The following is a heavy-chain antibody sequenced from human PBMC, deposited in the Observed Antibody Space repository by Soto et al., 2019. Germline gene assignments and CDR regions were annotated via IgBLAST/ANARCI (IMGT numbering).Heavy chain of an antibody. Sequence: QVQLVESGGGVVEPGRSLRLSCGASGFTFSSYAMHWVRQAPGKGLEWVAVISYDGSNKYYADSEKGRFTISRDNSKNPLYLQMNSLRAEDTAVYYCARGRRYYYDSSGSHGWFDPWGQGTLVTVSS. D-gene: IGHD3-22*01. CDR3: ARGRRYYYDSSGSHGWFDP. V-gene: IGHV3-30-3*01. CDR1: GFTFSSYA. J-gene: IGHJ5*02. CDR2: ISYDGSNK.